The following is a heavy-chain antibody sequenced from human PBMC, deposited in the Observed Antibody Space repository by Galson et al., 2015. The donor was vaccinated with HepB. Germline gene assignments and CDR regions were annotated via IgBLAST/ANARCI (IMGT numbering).Heavy chain of an antibody. J-gene: IGHJ3*02. CDR2: FDPEDGET. CDR3: ATPFYDSNLGDAFDI. Sequence: SVKVSCKVSGYTLTELSMHWVRQAPGKGLEWMGGFDPEDGETIYAQKFQGRVTMTEDTSTDTAYMELSSLRSEDTAVYYCATPFYDSNLGDAFDIWGQGTMVTVSS. V-gene: IGHV1-24*01. CDR1: GYTLTELS. D-gene: IGHD3-22*01.